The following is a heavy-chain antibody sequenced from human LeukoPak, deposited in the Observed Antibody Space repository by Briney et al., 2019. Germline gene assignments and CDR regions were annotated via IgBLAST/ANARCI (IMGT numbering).Heavy chain of an antibody. V-gene: IGHV3-21*01. D-gene: IGHD3-3*01. Sequence: GGSLRLSCAASGFTFSSYSINWVRQTPGKGLEWVSYISSSSSYIYYADSVKGRFTISRDNAKNSLYLQMNSLRAEDTAVYYCAREGGPRITIFGVVEDYYYYYMDVWGKGTTVTVSS. J-gene: IGHJ6*03. CDR2: ISSSSSYI. CDR3: AREGGPRITIFGVVEDYYYYYMDV. CDR1: GFTFSSYS.